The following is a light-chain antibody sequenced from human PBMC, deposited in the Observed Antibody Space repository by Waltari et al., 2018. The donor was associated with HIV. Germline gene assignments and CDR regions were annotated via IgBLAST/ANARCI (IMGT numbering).Light chain of an antibody. J-gene: IGLJ1*01. CDR1: NSNIGSNS. CDR2: DDH. V-gene: IGLV1-51*01. Sequence: QSVLTQPPSVSAAPGQKIGISCSGANSNIGSNSVSWYQQSPARPPHLLINDDHRRPAETPDRFSGSKSGTSGTLDITGIQTGDEADYYCGTWDSGLNAYVFGSGTKVTVL. CDR3: GTWDSGLNAYV.